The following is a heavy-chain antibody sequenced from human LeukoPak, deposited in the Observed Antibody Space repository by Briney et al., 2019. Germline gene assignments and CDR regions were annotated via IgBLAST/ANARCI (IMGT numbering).Heavy chain of an antibody. Sequence: GGSLRLSCTASGFTFGDYAMSWFRQAPGKGLEWVRFIRSKAYGGTTEYAASVKGRFTISRDDSKSIAYLQMNSLKTEDTAVYYCTRGPVRLRSLTFDYWAREPWSPSPQ. CDR3: TRGPVRLRSLTFDY. D-gene: IGHD6-25*01. CDR2: IRSKAYGGTT. V-gene: IGHV3-49*03. J-gene: IGHJ4*02. CDR1: GFTFGDYA.